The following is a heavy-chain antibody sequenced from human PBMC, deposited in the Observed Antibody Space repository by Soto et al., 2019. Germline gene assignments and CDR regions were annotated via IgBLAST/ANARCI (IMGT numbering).Heavy chain of an antibody. J-gene: IGHJ5*02. Sequence: SETLSLTCAVSGYAIISGYYLVLLRDPPRKGLEWIGSIYHGGSTYYNPSLNSRVTLSIDMTNNHVSLILNSVTAAATAAYYCARVGPWVPYYYHSSPYTFDNWCDPWGQGTLVTVSS. CDR3: ARVGPWVPYYYHSSPYTFDNWCDP. CDR2: IYHGGST. V-gene: IGHV4-38-2*01. D-gene: IGHD3-22*01. CDR1: GYAIISGYY.